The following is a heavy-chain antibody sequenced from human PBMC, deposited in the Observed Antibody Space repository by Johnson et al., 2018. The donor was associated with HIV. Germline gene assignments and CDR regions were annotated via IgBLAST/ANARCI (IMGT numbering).Heavy chain of an antibody. Sequence: QMLLVESGGGVVQPGRSLRVSCAASGFTFSSYGMHWVRQAPGKGLEWVAVTSNDGSNKYYADSVKGRFTISIDNSKNTMYLQMNSLRAEDTAVYYCAREGTVSYGGAFDIWGQGTMVTVSS. V-gene: IGHV3-30*03. CDR1: GFTFSSYG. D-gene: IGHD4-17*01. CDR2: TSNDGSNK. CDR3: AREGTVSYGGAFDI. J-gene: IGHJ3*02.